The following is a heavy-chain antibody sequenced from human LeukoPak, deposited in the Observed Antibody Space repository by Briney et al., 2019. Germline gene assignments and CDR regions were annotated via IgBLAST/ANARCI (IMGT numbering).Heavy chain of an antibody. Sequence: ASVKVSCKASGYTFTSYDINWVRQATGQGLEWMGWMNPNSGNTCYAQKFQGRVTMTRNTSISTAYMELSSLRSEDTAVYYCASYAPYSNTYFDYWGQGTLVTVSS. V-gene: IGHV1-8*01. CDR2: MNPNSGNT. CDR3: ASYAPYSNTYFDY. CDR1: GYTFTSYD. D-gene: IGHD4-11*01. J-gene: IGHJ4*02.